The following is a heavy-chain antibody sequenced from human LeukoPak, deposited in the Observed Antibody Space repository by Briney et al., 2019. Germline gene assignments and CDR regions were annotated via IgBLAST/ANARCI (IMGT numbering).Heavy chain of an antibody. J-gene: IGHJ4*02. D-gene: IGHD5-12*01. CDR3: ASHSGGYAY. CDR1: GGSVSSYY. Sequence: SETLSLTCTVSGGSVSSYYWSWIRQPPGKGLEWIGYMYYSGSTNYNPSLKSRVTISIDTSKNQFSLRLNSVTAADTAVYYCASHSGGYAYWGQGTLVTVSS. CDR2: MYYSGST. V-gene: IGHV4-59*02.